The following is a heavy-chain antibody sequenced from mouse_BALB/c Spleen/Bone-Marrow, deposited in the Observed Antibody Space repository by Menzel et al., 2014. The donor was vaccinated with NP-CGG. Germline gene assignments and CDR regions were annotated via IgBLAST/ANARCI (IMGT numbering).Heavy chain of an antibody. J-gene: IGHJ4*01. Sequence: VKLVESGAELMRPGASVKISCKASGYAFTNYWIEWVKRRPGHGLEWIGEILPGRGSPSYNEKFKGKATFALDTSSNTSYMQLSSLTSEDSAVYYCARKGALRAMDYWGQGSSVTVSS. CDR1: GYAFTNYW. CDR2: ILPGRGSP. V-gene: IGHV1-9*01. CDR3: ARKGALRAMDY.